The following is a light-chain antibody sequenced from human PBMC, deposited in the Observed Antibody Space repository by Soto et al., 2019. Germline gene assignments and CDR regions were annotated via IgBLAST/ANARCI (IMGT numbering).Light chain of an antibody. CDR2: ATS. CDR1: QGIAPY. Sequence: DVQMTQSPSSLSASVGDRVTITCRASQGIAPYLAWFQQKPGKVPKLLIYATSTLQSGVPSRFSGSGSGTDFTLTISSLQPEDVATYDCQKYNSAALTFGGGTKVEIK. V-gene: IGKV1-27*01. CDR3: QKYNSAALT. J-gene: IGKJ4*01.